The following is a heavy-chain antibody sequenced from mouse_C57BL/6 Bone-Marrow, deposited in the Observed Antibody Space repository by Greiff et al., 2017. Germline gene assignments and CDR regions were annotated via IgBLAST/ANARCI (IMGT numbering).Heavy chain of an antibody. Sequence: DVKLVESGGGLVQSGRSLRLSCATSGFTFSDFYMEWVRQAPGKGLEWIAASRNKANDYTTEYSASVKGRFIVSRDTSQSILYLQMNALGAEDTAIYYCARDYYGSRIAYWGQGTLVTVSA. D-gene: IGHD1-1*01. J-gene: IGHJ3*01. CDR3: ARDYYGSRIAY. CDR2: SRNKANDYTT. CDR1: GFTFSDFY. V-gene: IGHV7-1*01.